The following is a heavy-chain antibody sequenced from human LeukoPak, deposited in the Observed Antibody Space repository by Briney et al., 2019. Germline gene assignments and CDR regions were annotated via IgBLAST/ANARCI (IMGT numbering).Heavy chain of an antibody. CDR3: ARDLGLAGIDY. V-gene: IGHV4-61*08. CDR1: GGSISSGDYY. D-gene: IGHD6-19*01. J-gene: IGHJ4*02. CDR2: IYYSGST. Sequence: PSETLSLTCTVSGGSISSGDYYWSWIRQPPGKGLEWIGYIYYSGSTNYNPSLKSRVTISVDTSKNQFSLKLSSVTAADTAVYYCARDLGLAGIDYWGQGTLVTVSS.